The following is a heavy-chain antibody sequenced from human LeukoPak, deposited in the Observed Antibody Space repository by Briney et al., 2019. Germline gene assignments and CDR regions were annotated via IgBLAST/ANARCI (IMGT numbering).Heavy chain of an antibody. V-gene: IGHV1-69*04. CDR3: AREPMEWFQSWFDP. J-gene: IGHJ5*02. D-gene: IGHD3-3*01. CDR2: IIPILGIA. CDR1: GGTFSSYA. Sequence: ASVTVSCKASGGTFSSYAISWVRQAPGQGLEWMGRIIPILGIANYAQKLQGRVTITADKSTSTAYMELSSLRSEDTAVYYCAREPMEWFQSWFDPWGQGTLVTVSS.